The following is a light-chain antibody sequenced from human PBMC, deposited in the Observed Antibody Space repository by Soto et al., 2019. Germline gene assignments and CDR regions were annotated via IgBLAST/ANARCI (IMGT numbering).Light chain of an antibody. Sequence: SVLTQPAPVSGSPGQSITISCTGTSSDVGSYNLVSWYQQHPGKAPKLMIYEGSKRPSGVSNRFSGSKSGNTASLTISGLQAEDEADYYCCSYAGSSTYVFGTGNKVTVL. V-gene: IGLV2-23*01. CDR2: EGS. CDR3: CSYAGSSTYV. CDR1: SSDVGSYNL. J-gene: IGLJ1*01.